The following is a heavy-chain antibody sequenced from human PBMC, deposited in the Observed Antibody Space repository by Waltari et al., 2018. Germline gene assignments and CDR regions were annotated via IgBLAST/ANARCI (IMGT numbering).Heavy chain of an antibody. Sequence: QLQESGPGRVKPSESLSPTSTVSCSSFSCPSFYWGWIRQSPGKGLQWIGSVLSNGNTYYNPSLKSRVTISVDTSRNQFFLMLTSVTAADTAVYFCVRPPHCRGATCTALWGQGTLVSVSS. CDR3: VRPPHCRGATCTAL. CDR1: CSSFSCPSFY. V-gene: IGHV4-39*01. J-gene: IGHJ4*02. CDR2: VLSNGNT. D-gene: IGHD2-15*01.